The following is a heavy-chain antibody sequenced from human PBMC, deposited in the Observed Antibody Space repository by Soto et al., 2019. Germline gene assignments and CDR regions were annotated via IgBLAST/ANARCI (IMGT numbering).Heavy chain of an antibody. D-gene: IGHD1-26*01. CDR1: GGSISSSSYY. CDR3: ARVGGSYYSLDY. V-gene: IGHV4-39*01. J-gene: IGHJ4*02. CDR2: IYYSGST. Sequence: QLQLQESGPGLVKPSETLSLTCTVNGGSISSSSYYWGWIRQPPGKGLACIGSIYYSGSTYYNPSLKSRVTISVDTSNNHFSLKLSSVTAAYTAVYYCARVGGSYYSLDYWGQGNLVTVSS.